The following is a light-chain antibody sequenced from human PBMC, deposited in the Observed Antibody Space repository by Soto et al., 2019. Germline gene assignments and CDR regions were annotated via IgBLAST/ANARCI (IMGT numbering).Light chain of an antibody. CDR1: QDISNY. CDR2: DAS. V-gene: IGKV1-33*01. CDR3: QQYENLPLT. J-gene: IGKJ4*01. Sequence: IQMTQSPSSLSASVGDRVTITCQASQDISNYLNWYQQKPGKAPKLLFYDASNLETGVPSRFSGSGSGTDFTFTISSLQPEDIATYYCQQYENLPLTFGGGTKVGIK.